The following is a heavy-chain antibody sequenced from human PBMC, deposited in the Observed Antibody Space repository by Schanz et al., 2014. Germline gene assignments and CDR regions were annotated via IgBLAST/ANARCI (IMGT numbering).Heavy chain of an antibody. CDR3: ARDRDQWDGNYLDY. J-gene: IGHJ4*02. V-gene: IGHV1-46*01. CDR1: EYTFTRHY. D-gene: IGHD1-26*01. CDR2: IHSTGGTT. Sequence: QVLLVQSGAEVKQPGTAVKVSCKASEYTFTRHYMHWVRQAPGQGLEWMGIIHSTGGTTSHAQKFQGRVTMTRDTSTSTVYMELRSLRSDDTAVYYCARDRDQWDGNYLDYWGQGTLVTVSS.